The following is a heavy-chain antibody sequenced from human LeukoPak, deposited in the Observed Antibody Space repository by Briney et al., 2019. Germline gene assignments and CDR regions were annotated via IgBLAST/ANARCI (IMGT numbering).Heavy chain of an antibody. CDR3: TRAGRYCSGGSCYSFY. D-gene: IGHD2-15*01. J-gene: IGHJ4*02. CDR2: IRSKAHGGTT. V-gene: IGHV3-49*03. CDR1: GFTFGDYA. Sequence: PGGSLRLSCTASGFTFGDYAMSWFRQAPGEGLEWVGFIRSKAHGGTTEYAASVKGRFTISRDDSKSIAYLRMDSLKTEDTAVYYCTRAGRYCSGGSCYSFYWGQGTLVTVSS.